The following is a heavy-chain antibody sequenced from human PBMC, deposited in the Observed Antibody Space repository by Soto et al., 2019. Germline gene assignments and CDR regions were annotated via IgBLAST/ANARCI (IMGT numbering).Heavy chain of an antibody. CDR1: GFTLSSYG. D-gene: IGHD2-2*01. V-gene: IGHV3-30*03. CDR3: ARGGVVPAAPDNNWFDP. J-gene: IGHJ5*02. CDR2: ISYDGSNK. Sequence: GGSLRLSCAASGFTLSSYGMHWVRQAPGKGLEWVAVISYDGSNKYYADSVKGRFTISRDNSKNTLYLQMNSLRAEDTAVYYCARGGVVPAAPDNNWFDPWGQGTLVTVSS.